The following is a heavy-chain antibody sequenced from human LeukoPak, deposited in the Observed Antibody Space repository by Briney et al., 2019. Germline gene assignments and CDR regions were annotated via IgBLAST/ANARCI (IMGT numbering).Heavy chain of an antibody. Sequence: GGSLRLSCAASGFTFSSYSMNWVRQAPGKGLEWVSRINSDGSSTSYADSVKGRFIISRDNAKNTLYLQMNSLRAEDTAVYYCARGAYFDWLLSYLDYWGQGTLVTVSS. J-gene: IGHJ4*02. CDR3: ARGAYFDWLLSYLDY. V-gene: IGHV3-74*01. CDR1: GFTFSSYS. D-gene: IGHD3-9*01. CDR2: INSDGSST.